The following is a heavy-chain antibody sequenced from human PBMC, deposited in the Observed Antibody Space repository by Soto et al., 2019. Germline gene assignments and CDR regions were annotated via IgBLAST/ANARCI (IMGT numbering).Heavy chain of an antibody. CDR2: ISGSGGST. D-gene: IGHD3-10*01. CDR3: AKDSSSSYGSGSPFDY. V-gene: IGHV3-23*01. Sequence: EVQLLESGGGLVQPGGSLRLSCAASGFTFSSYAMSWVRQAPGKGLEWVSAISGSGGSTYYADSVKGRFTITRDNSKNTLYLQMNSLRAEDTAVYYCAKDSSSSYGSGSPFDYWGQGTLVTVSS. CDR1: GFTFSSYA. J-gene: IGHJ4*02.